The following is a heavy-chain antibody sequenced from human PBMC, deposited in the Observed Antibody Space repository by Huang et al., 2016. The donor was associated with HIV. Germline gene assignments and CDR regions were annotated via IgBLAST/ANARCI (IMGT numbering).Heavy chain of an antibody. CDR1: GVTLSNSD. CDR2: IFGSGGTT. J-gene: IGHJ4*02. D-gene: IGHD5-18*01. V-gene: IGHV3-23*01. Sequence: EVQLLESGGGLVQPGGSLRLSCAASGVTLSNSDIDMSWVRQALGKGLEGVSSIFGSGGTTYYADSVKGRFTISRDTSKNTLFLQMNSLRAEDTAVYYCAKGYPLNYFDYWGQGTLVTVSS. CDR3: AKGYPLNYFDY.